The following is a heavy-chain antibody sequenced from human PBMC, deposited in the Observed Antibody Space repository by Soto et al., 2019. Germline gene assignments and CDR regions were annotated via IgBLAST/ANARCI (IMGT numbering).Heavy chain of an antibody. CDR2: IXXXXXP. CDR1: GGSVSSGSYY. CDR3: ARQSTYYFNY. Sequence: PSETLSLTCTVSGGSVSSGSYYWSWIRQPQGXGLDXIGXIXXXXXPXXXPSLQSRVTISVDTSKKQFYLKLSSVTAADTALYYCARQSTYYFNYWGQGTLVTASS. J-gene: IGHJ4*02. V-gene: IGHV4-39*01.